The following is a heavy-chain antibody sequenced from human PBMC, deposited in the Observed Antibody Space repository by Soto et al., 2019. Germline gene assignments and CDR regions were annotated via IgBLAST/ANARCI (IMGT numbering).Heavy chain of an antibody. CDR1: GFTFGGSD. J-gene: IGHJ4*02. D-gene: IGHD6-19*01. V-gene: IGHV3-73*01. CDR2: IRSKTNSYAT. Sequence: GWDLRLSCEASGFTFGGSDVHWVRQASLKVMARGRHIRSKTNSYATAYAESVKGRFTISRDDSMNTAYLQMNSLKTEDTAVYFCTRQTDAVQWLVVPTDYNFDYWGQGTLVTAYS. CDR3: TRQTDAVQWLVVPTDYNFDY.